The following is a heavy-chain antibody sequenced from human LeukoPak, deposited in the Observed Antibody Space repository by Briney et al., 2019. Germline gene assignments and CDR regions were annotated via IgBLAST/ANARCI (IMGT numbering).Heavy chain of an antibody. J-gene: IGHJ4*02. CDR3: ARVAEAAAFDY. Sequence: PGGYLRLSCAASGFTFSRYSMNWVRQAPGKGLEWVSSISSSSSYIYYADSVKGRFTISRDNAKNSLYLQMNSLRVEDTAVYYCARVAEAAAFDYWGQGTLVTVSS. CDR2: ISSSSSYI. D-gene: IGHD6-13*01. V-gene: IGHV3-21*01. CDR1: GFTFSRYS.